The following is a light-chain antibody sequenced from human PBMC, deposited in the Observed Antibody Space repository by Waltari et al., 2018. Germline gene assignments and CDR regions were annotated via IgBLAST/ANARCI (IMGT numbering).Light chain of an antibody. CDR1: NSDVANYNL. Sequence: QSALTQPASVSGSPGQSITISCTGTNSDVANYNLVSWYQQHPGKAPKPMIYEGSNRPSGVSIRFSGSKSANTASLTISGLQAEDEADYYCCSYAGSTTWVFGGGTKLTVL. CDR2: EGS. V-gene: IGLV2-23*01. J-gene: IGLJ3*02. CDR3: CSYAGSTTWV.